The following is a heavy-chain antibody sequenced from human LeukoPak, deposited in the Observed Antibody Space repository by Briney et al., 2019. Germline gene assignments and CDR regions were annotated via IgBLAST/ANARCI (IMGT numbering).Heavy chain of an antibody. J-gene: IGHJ4*02. Sequence: PSETLSLTCTVSGGPISDDSWTWIRQPPGKGLDWIGSIFDIGSITYNPSLRSRLTISVETSKNQISLKLSSVTAADTAVYFCARAASGDRYSGYAKDRYYFDRWGQGTLVTVSS. CDR1: GGPISDDS. CDR3: ARAASGDRYSGYAKDRYYFDR. V-gene: IGHV4-59*01. CDR2: IFDIGSI. D-gene: IGHD5-12*01.